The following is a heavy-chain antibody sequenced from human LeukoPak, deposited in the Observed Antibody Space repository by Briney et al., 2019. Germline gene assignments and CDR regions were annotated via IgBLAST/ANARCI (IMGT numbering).Heavy chain of an antibody. CDR3: TTDQRGIAARIFYYYMDV. V-gene: IGHV3-15*01. CDR1: GFTFSNAW. D-gene: IGHD6-6*01. Sequence: PGGSLRLSCAASGFTFSNAWMSWVRQAPEKGLEWVGHINTKTDGGAADYAAPVRGRFTISRDDSKNTLHLQMSSLKTEDTGVYYCTTDQRGIAARIFYYYMDVWGKGTTVTVSS. CDR2: INTKTDGGAA. J-gene: IGHJ6*03.